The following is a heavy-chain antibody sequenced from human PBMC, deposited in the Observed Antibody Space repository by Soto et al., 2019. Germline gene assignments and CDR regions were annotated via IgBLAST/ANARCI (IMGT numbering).Heavy chain of an antibody. CDR3: SRNTSGRQGSTLDI. CDR1: GSTFSSSA. Sequence: EEQLLESGGGLVQPGGSLRLSCAASGSTFSSSAMTWVRQAPGKGLEWVSAISGSGSFTYYTSSVRGRFTISRDNSRNTLYLQMNNLRAEDTAVYYCSRNTSGRQGSTLDIWGQGTMVTVSS. J-gene: IGHJ3*02. CDR2: ISGSGSFT. V-gene: IGHV3-23*01. D-gene: IGHD6-19*01.